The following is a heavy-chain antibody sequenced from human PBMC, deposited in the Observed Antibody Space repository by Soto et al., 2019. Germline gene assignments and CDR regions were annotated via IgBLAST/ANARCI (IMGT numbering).Heavy chain of an antibody. CDR1: GDRFTDYY. J-gene: IGHJ6*03. Sequence: QVQLVQSGAEVTEPGASVTVSCRASGDRFTDYYMHWVRQAPGQGLEWMGWINPNSGVTKYGQKFRGWVTMTRDTSIRTVYMQLSRLGFDDTAIDYCARESGGATATLDYYYFYMDVWGTGTTVTVSS. V-gene: IGHV1-2*04. D-gene: IGHD5-12*01. CDR3: ARESGGATATLDYYYFYMDV. CDR2: INPNSGVT.